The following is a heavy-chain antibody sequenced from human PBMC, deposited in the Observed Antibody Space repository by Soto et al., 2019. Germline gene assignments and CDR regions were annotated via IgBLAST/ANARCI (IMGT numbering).Heavy chain of an antibody. J-gene: IGHJ6*02. Sequence: GGSLRLSCAASGFTFSSYGMHWVRQAPGKGLEWVAVIWYDGSNKYYADSVKGRFTISRDNSKNTLYLQMNSLRAEDTAVYYCARDLANYYYYGMDVWGQGTTVTVSS. CDR2: IWYDGSNK. CDR1: GFTFSSYG. D-gene: IGHD3-16*01. CDR3: ARDLANYYYYGMDV. V-gene: IGHV3-33*01.